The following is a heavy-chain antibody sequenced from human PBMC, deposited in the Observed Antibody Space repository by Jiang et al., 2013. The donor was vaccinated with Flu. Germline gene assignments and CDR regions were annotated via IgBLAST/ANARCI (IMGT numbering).Heavy chain of an antibody. CDR2: INHSGST. D-gene: IGHD3-22*01. Sequence: LLKPSETLSLTCAVYGGSFSGYYWSWIRQPPGKGLEWIGEINHSGSTNYNPSLKSRVTISVDTSKNQFSLKLSSVTAADTAVYYCARLVSSGYYYIVNSYYFDYWARDPGHRLL. J-gene: IGHJ4*03. CDR3: ARLVSSGYYYIVNSYYFDY. V-gene: IGHV4-34*01. CDR1: GGSFSGYY.